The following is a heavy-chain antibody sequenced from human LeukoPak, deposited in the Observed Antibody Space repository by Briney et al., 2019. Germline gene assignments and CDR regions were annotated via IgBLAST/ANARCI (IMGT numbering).Heavy chain of an antibody. CDR1: GGSFSGYY. D-gene: IGHD6-13*01. CDR2: INHSGST. CDR3: ARSPSSWYVVGERFDY. Sequence: SETLSLTCAVYGGSFSGYYWSWIRQPPGKGLEWIGEINHSGSTNYNPSLKSRVTISVDTSKNQFSLKLSSVTAADTAVYYCARSPSSWYVVGERFDYWGQGTLVTVSS. V-gene: IGHV4-34*01. J-gene: IGHJ4*02.